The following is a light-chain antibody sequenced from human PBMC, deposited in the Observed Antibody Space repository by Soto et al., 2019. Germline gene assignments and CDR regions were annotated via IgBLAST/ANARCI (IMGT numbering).Light chain of an antibody. V-gene: IGKV3-15*01. J-gene: IGKJ2*01. CDR3: HQYNNWLPYT. Sequence: EIVMTQSPATLSVFPGERATLSCRASQSVSTNLAWYQQKPGQAPRLLIYGASARATGIPARFSGSGSGTEFTLTISSLQSEDFAVYYCHQYNNWLPYTFGQGTKLEIK. CDR1: QSVSTN. CDR2: GAS.